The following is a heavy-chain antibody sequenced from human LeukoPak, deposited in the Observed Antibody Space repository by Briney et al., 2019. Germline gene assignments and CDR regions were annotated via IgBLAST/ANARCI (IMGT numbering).Heavy chain of an antibody. CDR1: GFTVSSNY. D-gene: IGHD6-19*01. J-gene: IGHJ4*02. CDR2: IYSGGTT. Sequence: PGGSLRLSCAASGFTVSSNYMSWVRQAPGKGLEWVSVIYSGGTTDYVDSVKGRFTISRDNSKNTVYLQMNSLRAEDTAVYYCARGLAPRRLDHWGQGTLVTVSS. CDR3: ARGLAPRRLDH. V-gene: IGHV3-53*01.